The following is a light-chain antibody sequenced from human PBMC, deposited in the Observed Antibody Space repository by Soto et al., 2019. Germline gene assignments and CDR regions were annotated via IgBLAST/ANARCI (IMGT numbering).Light chain of an antibody. J-gene: IGKJ1*01. CDR2: DAS. CDR3: QQYGSSPPRT. V-gene: IGKV3-20*01. Sequence: EIVLTQSPGTLSLSPGERATLSCRASRSVSSNYLAWYQQKPGQAPRLLIYDASTRATGIPDRFSGSGSGTDFTLTISRLEPEDFAVYYCQQYGSSPPRTFGQGTKVEVK. CDR1: RSVSSNY.